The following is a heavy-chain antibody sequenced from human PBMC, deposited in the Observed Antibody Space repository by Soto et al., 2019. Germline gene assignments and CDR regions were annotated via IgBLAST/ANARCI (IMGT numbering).Heavy chain of an antibody. Sequence: ASVKVSCKASGGTFSSYAISWVRQAPGQGLEWMGGIIPIFGTANYAQKFQGRVTITADESTSTAYMELSSLRSEDTAVYYCARTTIFGVAHPGRSYYYYGMDVWGQGTTVTVSS. D-gene: IGHD3-3*01. V-gene: IGHV1-69*13. CDR3: ARTTIFGVAHPGRSYYYYGMDV. J-gene: IGHJ6*02. CDR2: IIPIFGTA. CDR1: GGTFSSYA.